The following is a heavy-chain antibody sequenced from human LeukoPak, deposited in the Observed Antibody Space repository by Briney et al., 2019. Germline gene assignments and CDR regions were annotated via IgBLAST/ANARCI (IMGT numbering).Heavy chain of an antibody. J-gene: IGHJ4*02. CDR3: ARMVRGVPLFDY. CDR2: IDWDDDK. D-gene: IGHD3-10*01. CDR1: GFSLSTSGMC. Sequence: SGPALVKPTQTLTLTCTFSGFSLSTSGMCVSWIRQPPGKALEWLARIDWDDDKYYSTSLKTRLTISKDTSKNQVVLTMTNMDPVDAATYYCARMVRGVPLFDYWGQGTLVTVSS. V-gene: IGHV2-70*11.